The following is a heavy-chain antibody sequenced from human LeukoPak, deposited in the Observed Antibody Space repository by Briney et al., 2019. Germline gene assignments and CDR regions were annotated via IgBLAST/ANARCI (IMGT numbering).Heavy chain of an antibody. CDR3: ARSDYGDYPYYYYYYMDV. Sequence: GASVKVSCKASGYTFTSYGISWVRQAPGQGLEWMGGIIPIFGTANYAQKFQGRVTITADESTSTAYMELSSLRSEDTAVYYCARSDYGDYPYYYYYYMDVWGKGTTVTISS. D-gene: IGHD4-17*01. CDR2: IIPIFGTA. J-gene: IGHJ6*03. CDR1: GYTFTSYG. V-gene: IGHV1-69*13.